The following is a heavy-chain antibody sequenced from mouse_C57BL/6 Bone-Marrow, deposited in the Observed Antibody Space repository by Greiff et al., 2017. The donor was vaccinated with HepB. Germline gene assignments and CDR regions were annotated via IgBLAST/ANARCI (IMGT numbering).Heavy chain of an antibody. D-gene: IGHD1-1*01. V-gene: IGHV1-7*01. J-gene: IGHJ2*01. CDR3: ARSLITTVVAPGY. CDR2: INPSSGYT. Sequence: GQLQPSGAEMAKPGASVKLSCKASGYTFTSYWMHWVKQRPGQGLEWIGYINPSSGYTKYNQKFKDKATLTADKSSSTAYMQLSGLTYEDSAVYYCARSLITTVVAPGYWLQGTTLTVSS. CDR1: GYTFTSYW.